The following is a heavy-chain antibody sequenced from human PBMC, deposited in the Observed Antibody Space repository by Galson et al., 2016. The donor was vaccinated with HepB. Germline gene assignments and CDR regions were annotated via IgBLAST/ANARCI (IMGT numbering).Heavy chain of an antibody. Sequence: SETLSLTCAVSGGSFSSYYWSWIRQPPGKGLEWIGNIYHGGTTKNNPSLKSRITMSVDTSKNQFSLKLSSVTAADTAVYYCARVRDYDFWSGFGMDVWGQGTTVTVSS. CDR2: IYHGGTT. CDR1: GGSFSSYY. CDR3: ARVRDYDFWSGFGMDV. V-gene: IGHV4-59*04. D-gene: IGHD3-3*01. J-gene: IGHJ6*02.